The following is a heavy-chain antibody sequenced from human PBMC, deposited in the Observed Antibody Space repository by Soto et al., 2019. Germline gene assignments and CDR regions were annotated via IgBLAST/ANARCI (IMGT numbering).Heavy chain of an antibody. CDR3: ARDPGVVAAGTSFDY. Sequence: QVQLVQSGAEVKKPGASVKVSCKASGYTFTTYAMHWVRQAPGQTLEWMGWINAGNGNTKYSQKFQGRVTITRDTSASTAYMEVSSLRSGDTAVYYCARDPGVVAAGTSFDYWGQGTLVTVSS. V-gene: IGHV1-3*01. D-gene: IGHD6-13*01. CDR1: GYTFTTYA. CDR2: INAGNGNT. J-gene: IGHJ4*02.